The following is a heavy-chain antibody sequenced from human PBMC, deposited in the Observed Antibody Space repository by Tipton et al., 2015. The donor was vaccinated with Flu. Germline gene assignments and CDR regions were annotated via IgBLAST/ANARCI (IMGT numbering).Heavy chain of an antibody. J-gene: IGHJ6*03. V-gene: IGHV4-34*01. D-gene: IGHD2-2*02. CDR2: INHSGST. Sequence: TLSLTCAVYGGSFSGYYWSWIRQPPGKGLEWIGEINHSGSTNYNPALKSRVTISVDTSKNQFSLKLSSVTAADTTVYYCARGAIVLVPAAILVQGGDYYYYMDVWGKGTTVTVSS. CDR1: GGSFSGYY. CDR3: ARGAIVLVPAAILVQGGDYYYYMDV.